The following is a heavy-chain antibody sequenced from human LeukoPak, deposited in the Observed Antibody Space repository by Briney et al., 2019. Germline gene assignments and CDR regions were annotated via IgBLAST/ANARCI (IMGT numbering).Heavy chain of an antibody. V-gene: IGHV1-69*06. J-gene: IGHJ4*02. CDR2: IIPLFGTA. D-gene: IGHD5-24*01. CDR3: ARDNGRDGYTPAYFDY. Sequence: SVKVSCKASGGTFSSYAISWVRQAPGQGLEWMGGIIPLFGTANYAQKFQGRVTITADKSTSTAYMELSSLRSEDTAVYYCARDNGRDGYTPAYFDYWGQGTLVTVSS. CDR1: GGTFSSYA.